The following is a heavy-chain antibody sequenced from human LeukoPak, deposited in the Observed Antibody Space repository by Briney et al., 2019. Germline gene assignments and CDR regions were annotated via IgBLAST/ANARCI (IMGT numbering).Heavy chain of an antibody. CDR1: GYTFTGYY. CDR3: ARDLDVAAASGY. CDR2: ISAYNGNT. V-gene: IGHV1-18*04. D-gene: IGHD6-13*01. J-gene: IGHJ4*02. Sequence: ASVKVSCKASGYTFTGYYMHWVRQAPGQGLEWMGWISAYNGNTNYAQKLQGRVTMTTDTSTSTAYMELRSLRSDDTAVYYCARDLDVAAASGYWGQGTLVTVSS.